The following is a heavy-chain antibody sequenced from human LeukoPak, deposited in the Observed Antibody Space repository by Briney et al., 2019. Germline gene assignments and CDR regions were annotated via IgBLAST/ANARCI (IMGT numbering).Heavy chain of an antibody. D-gene: IGHD3-9*01. CDR1: GFKFSDYG. V-gene: IGHV3-20*04. CDR2: INWNADST. Sequence: GGSLRLSCAASGFKFSDYGMSWVRQAPGKGLEWVSGINWNADSTGYADSVKGRFTISKDNAKNSLFLQMNSLRAEDTAMYYCAGAILSDPKYYGMDVWGQGTAVTVSS. J-gene: IGHJ6*02. CDR3: AGAILSDPKYYGMDV.